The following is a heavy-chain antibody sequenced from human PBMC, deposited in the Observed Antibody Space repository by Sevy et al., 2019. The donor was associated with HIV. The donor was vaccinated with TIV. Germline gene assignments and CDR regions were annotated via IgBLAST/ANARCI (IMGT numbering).Heavy chain of an antibody. Sequence: GGSLRLSCVASGFTFSNAWMSWVRQAPGKGLECVANIKRDGSDKYYLDSLKGRFTISRDNTQNLVYLQMNSLRAEDTAVYYCARDSGQPFHYWGQGALVTVSS. CDR2: IKRDGSDK. CDR3: ARDSGQPFHY. J-gene: IGHJ4*02. V-gene: IGHV3-7*03. CDR1: GFTFSNAW.